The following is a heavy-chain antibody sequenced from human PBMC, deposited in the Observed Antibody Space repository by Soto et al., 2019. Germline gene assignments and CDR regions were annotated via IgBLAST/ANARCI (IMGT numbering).Heavy chain of an antibody. V-gene: IGHV1-18*01. CDR3: ARDPGITIFGVVMGYYMDV. CDR1: GYTFTSYG. D-gene: IGHD3-3*01. Sequence: ASVKVSCKASGYTFTSYGISWVRQAPGQGLEWMGWISAYNGNTNYAQKLQGRVTMTTDTSTSTAYMELRSLRSDDTAVYYCARDPGITIFGVVMGYYMDVWGKGTTVTVSS. CDR2: ISAYNGNT. J-gene: IGHJ6*03.